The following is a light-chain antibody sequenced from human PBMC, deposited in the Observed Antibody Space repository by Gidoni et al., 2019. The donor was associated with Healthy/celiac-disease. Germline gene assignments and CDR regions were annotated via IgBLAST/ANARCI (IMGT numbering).Light chain of an antibody. CDR3: MQALQTRWT. V-gene: IGKV2-28*01. CDR1: QSLLHSNGCNY. CDR2: LGS. Sequence: DIVMTPSPLSLPVTPGEPASISCRSSQSLLHSNGCNYLDWYLQKPGQSPQLLIYLGSNRASGVPDRFSGSGSGTDFTLKISRVEAEDVGVYYCMQALQTRWTFGQGTKVEIK. J-gene: IGKJ1*01.